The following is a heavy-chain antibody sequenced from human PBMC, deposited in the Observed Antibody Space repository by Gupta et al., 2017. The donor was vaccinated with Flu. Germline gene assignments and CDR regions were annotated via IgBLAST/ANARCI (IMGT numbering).Heavy chain of an antibody. CDR3: ARARNRVVLMVYYYYGMDV. J-gene: IGHJ6*02. D-gene: IGHD2-8*01. Sequence: QVQLVQSGAEVKKPGSSVKVSCKASGGTFSSYAISWVRQAPGQGLEWMGGIIPIFGTANYAQKFQGRVTITADESTSTAYMELSSLRSEDTAVYYCARARNRVVLMVYYYYGMDVWGQGTTVTVSS. CDR1: GGTFSSYA. CDR2: IIPIFGTA. V-gene: IGHV1-69*01.